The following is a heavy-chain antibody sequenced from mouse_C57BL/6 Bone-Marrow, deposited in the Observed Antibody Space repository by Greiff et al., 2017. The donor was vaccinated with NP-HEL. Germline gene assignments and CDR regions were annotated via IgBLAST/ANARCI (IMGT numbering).Heavy chain of an antibody. CDR3: ARGGEPVVATDWYFDV. J-gene: IGHJ1*03. CDR1: GYTFTSYW. Sequence: VQLQQPGAELVKPGASVKLSCKASGYTFTSYWMHWVKQRPGRGLEWIGRIDPNSGGTKYNEKFKSKATLTVDKPSSTAYMQLSSLTSEDSAVYYGARGGEPVVATDWYFDVWGTGTTVTVSS. V-gene: IGHV1-72*01. CDR2: IDPNSGGT. D-gene: IGHD1-1*01.